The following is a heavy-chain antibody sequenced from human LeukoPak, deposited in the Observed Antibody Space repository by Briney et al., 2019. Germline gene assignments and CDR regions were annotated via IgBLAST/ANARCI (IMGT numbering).Heavy chain of an antibody. J-gene: IGHJ4*02. D-gene: IGHD1-26*01. V-gene: IGHV3-20*04. CDR3: ASGGIYYGAAFDF. Sequence: PGRSLRLSCAASGFTFSSYWMHWVRQAPGKGLEWVSGINWNGGSIGYADSVKGRFNISRDNAKNSLYLQMNSLRAEDTALYYCASGGIYYGAAFDFWGQGILVTVSS. CDR1: GFTFSSYW. CDR2: INWNGGSI.